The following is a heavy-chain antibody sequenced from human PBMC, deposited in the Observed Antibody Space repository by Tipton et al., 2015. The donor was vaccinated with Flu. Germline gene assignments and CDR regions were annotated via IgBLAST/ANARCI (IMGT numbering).Heavy chain of an antibody. D-gene: IGHD3-10*01. CDR3: ARQEVGAFDI. J-gene: IGHJ3*02. CDR1: GGSISSSSYY. CDR2: IYYSGST. Sequence: TLSLTCTVSGGSISSSSYYWGWIRQPPGKGLEWIGSIYYSGSTYYNPSLKSRVTISVDTSKNQFSLKLSSVTAADTAVYYCARQEVGAFDIWGQGTMVTVPS. V-gene: IGHV4-39*01.